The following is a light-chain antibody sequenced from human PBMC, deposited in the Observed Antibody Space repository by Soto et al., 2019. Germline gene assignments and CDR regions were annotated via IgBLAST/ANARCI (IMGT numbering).Light chain of an antibody. J-gene: IGKJ2*01. CDR2: GAS. CDR1: QSVSSD. CDR3: QQYNNWPPYT. Sequence: IVMTQSPATLSVSPGDRVTLSCRASQSVSSDLAWYQQRPGQAPRLLIYGASTRATGIPARFSGTGSGTEFTLTISSLQSEEFAIYYCQQYNNWPPYTFGQGTKLEIK. V-gene: IGKV3-15*01.